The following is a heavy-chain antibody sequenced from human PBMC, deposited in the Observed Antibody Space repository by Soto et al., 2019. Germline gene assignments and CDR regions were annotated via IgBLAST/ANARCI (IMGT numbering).Heavy chain of an antibody. CDR3: TIVASSMVPGAYNWFER. D-gene: IGHD3-10*01. J-gene: IGHJ5*02. CDR2: ISGNGIST. CDR1: GFTFNNYA. V-gene: IGHV3-23*01. Sequence: GGSLRLSCAASGFTFNNYAMSWVRQAPGKGLEWVSAISGNGISTYYADSVRGRFTISRDNSENTLFLQMNRLRADDTAVYYCTIVASSMVPGAYNWFERWSQGTLMSVSS.